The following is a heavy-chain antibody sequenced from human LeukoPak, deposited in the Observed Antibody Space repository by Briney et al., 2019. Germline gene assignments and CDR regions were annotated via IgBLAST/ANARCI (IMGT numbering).Heavy chain of an antibody. CDR1: GYSFTNYW. CDR3: ARLGGVVGYCSSTSCYSI. J-gene: IGHJ3*02. D-gene: IGHD2-2*01. CDR2: IYPGDTNT. Sequence: GESLKISCKGSGYSFTNYWIVWVRQMPGRGLEYMGFIYPGDTNTRYSPSFQGQVTISADKSISTAYLQWSSLKASDTAMYYCARLGGVVGYCSSTSCYSIWGQGTMVTVSS. V-gene: IGHV5-51*01.